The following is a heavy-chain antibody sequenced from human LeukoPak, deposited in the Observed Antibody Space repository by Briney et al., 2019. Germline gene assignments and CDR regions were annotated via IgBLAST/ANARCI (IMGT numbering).Heavy chain of an antibody. CDR3: ATAEYCSGGSCYSLDY. J-gene: IGHJ4*02. Sequence: GASVKVSCKVSGYTLTELSMHWVRQAPGKGLEWMGGFDPEDGETINAQKFQGRVTMTEDTSTDTAYMELSSLRSEDTAVYYCATAEYCSGGSCYSLDYWGQGTLVTVSS. V-gene: IGHV1-24*01. CDR1: GYTLTELS. D-gene: IGHD2-15*01. CDR2: FDPEDGET.